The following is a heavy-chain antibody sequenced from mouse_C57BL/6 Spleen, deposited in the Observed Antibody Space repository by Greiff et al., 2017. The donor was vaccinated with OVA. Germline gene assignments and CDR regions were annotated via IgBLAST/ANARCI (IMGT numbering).Heavy chain of an antibody. Sequence: QVQLQQPGAELVKPGASVKLSCKASGYTFTSYWMQWVKQRPGQGLERIGEIDPSDSYTNYNQKFKGKATLTVDTSSSTAYMQLSSLTSEDSAVYYCARGGTTVVAYYFDYWGQGTTLTVSS. J-gene: IGHJ2*01. D-gene: IGHD1-1*01. CDR2: IDPSDSYT. V-gene: IGHV1-50*01. CDR1: GYTFTSYW. CDR3: ARGGTTVVAYYFDY.